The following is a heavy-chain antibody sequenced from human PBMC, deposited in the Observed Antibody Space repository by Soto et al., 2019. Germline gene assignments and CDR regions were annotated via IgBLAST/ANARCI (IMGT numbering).Heavy chain of an antibody. Sequence: VGSLRLSCAASGFTFSSYAMSWVRQAPGKGLEWVSAISGSGGSTYYADSVKGRFTISRDNSKNTLYLQMNSLRAEDTAVYYCAKDAYSSGWPPYYYYGMDVWGQGTTVTVSS. D-gene: IGHD6-19*01. CDR2: ISGSGGST. J-gene: IGHJ6*02. V-gene: IGHV3-23*01. CDR3: AKDAYSSGWPPYYYYGMDV. CDR1: GFTFSSYA.